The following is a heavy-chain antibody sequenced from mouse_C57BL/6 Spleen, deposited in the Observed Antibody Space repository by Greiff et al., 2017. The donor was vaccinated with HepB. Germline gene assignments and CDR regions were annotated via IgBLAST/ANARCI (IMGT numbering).Heavy chain of an antibody. D-gene: IGHD2-4*01. J-gene: IGHJ4*01. V-gene: IGHV2-4*01. CDR3: AKRLRQDYYAMDY. CDR1: GFSLTSYG. Sequence: QVQLKESGPGLVQPSQSLSIPCTVSGFSLTSYGVHWVRQPPGKGLEWLGVIWSGGSTDYNAAFISRQSISKDNSNSHVFFKMNSLQADDTAIYYCAKRLRQDYYAMDYWGQGTSVTVSS. CDR2: IWSGGST.